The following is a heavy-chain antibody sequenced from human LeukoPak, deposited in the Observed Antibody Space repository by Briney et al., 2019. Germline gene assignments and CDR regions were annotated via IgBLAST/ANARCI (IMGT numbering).Heavy chain of an antibody. V-gene: IGHV1-2*02. CDR1: GYTFTGYY. J-gene: IGHJ3*02. CDR3: ARYFYDSSGSSSDAFDI. D-gene: IGHD3-22*01. CDR2: INPNSGGT. Sequence: ASVKVSCKTSGYTFTGYYMHWVQQAPGQGLEWMGWINPNSGGTNYAQRFQGRVTMTRDTSMSTAYMKLSRLRSDDSAVYYCARYFYDSSGSSSDAFDIWGQGTMVTVSS.